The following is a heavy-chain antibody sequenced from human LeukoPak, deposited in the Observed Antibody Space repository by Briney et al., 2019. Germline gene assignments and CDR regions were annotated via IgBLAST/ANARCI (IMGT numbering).Heavy chain of an antibody. V-gene: IGHV4-4*07. CDR3: AREVPIVVVPAASNWFDP. J-gene: IGHJ5*02. Sequence: SETLSLTCSVSGGSLSSYYWSWIRQPAGKGLEWIGRIYTSGSTNYNPSLKSRVTMSVDTSKHQFSLKLSSVTAAHTAVYYCAREVPIVVVPAASNWFDPWRQGTLVSVPS. CDR1: GGSLSSYY. CDR2: IYTSGST. D-gene: IGHD2-2*01.